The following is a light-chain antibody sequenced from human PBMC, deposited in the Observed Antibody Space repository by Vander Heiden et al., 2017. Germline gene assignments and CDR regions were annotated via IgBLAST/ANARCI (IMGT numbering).Light chain of an antibody. V-gene: IGKV3-11*01. J-gene: IGKJ2*01. CDR2: DAS. Sequence: IVLTQSPATLSLSPGERATLSCRASQSVSRYLAWYQQKPGQAPRLLIYDASNRATGIPARFSGSGSGTDFTLTISSLEPEDFAVYYCQQSRNWPPYTFGQGTKLEIK. CDR1: QSVSRY. CDR3: QQSRNWPPYT.